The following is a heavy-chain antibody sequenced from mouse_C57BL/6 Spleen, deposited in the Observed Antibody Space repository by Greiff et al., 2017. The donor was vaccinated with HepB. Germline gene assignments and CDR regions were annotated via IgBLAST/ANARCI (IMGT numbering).Heavy chain of an antibody. D-gene: IGHD1-1*01. CDR3: ARRENYDGSSYYAMDY. CDR2: IYPGDGDT. Sequence: QVQLQQSGPELVKPGASVKIFCKASGYAFSSSWMNWVKQRPGKGLEWIGRIYPGDGDTNYNGKFKGKATLTADKSSSTAYMQLSSLTSEDSAVYFCARRENYDGSSYYAMDYWGQGTSVTVSS. CDR1: GYAFSSSW. V-gene: IGHV1-82*01. J-gene: IGHJ4*01.